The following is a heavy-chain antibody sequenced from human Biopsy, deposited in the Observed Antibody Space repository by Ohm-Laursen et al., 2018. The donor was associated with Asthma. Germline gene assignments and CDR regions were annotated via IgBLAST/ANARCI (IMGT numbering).Heavy chain of an antibody. D-gene: IGHD2-15*01. CDR1: PGSFSGFY. Sequence: SQTLSLTCYVYPGSFSGFYWTWIRQPPGKGLEWIGNIHYSGSTYSNPSLKSRVTISVDTSKKQISLRLSSVIAADTAVYYCAGFCSGGNCPDHWGQGTLVTVSS. V-gene: IGHV4-59*01. CDR3: AGFCSGGNCPDH. CDR2: IHYSGST. J-gene: IGHJ4*02.